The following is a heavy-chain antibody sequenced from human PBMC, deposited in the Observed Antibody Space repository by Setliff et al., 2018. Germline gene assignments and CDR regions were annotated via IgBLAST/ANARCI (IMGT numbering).Heavy chain of an antibody. Sequence: SETLSLTCTVSGASITNINYYWGLIRQPPGKGLEWIGYRHDNGERDYNPSLGSRVTISVDTSKNQFSLMLTSVTAADTAIYYCAGRPQNTPMGPCDYWGQGTLVTVSS. V-gene: IGHV4-61*05. J-gene: IGHJ4*02. CDR3: AGRPQNTPMGPCDY. CDR2: RHDNGER. D-gene: IGHD5-18*01. CDR1: GASITNINYY.